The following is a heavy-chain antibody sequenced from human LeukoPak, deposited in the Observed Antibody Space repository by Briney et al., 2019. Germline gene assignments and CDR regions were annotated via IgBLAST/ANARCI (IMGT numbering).Heavy chain of an antibody. CDR1: GFTFSSYG. J-gene: IGHJ4*02. CDR2: ISNDGNNK. Sequence: GGSLRLSCAASGFTFSSYGMYWVRQAPGKGLEWVAAISNDGNNKFYADSVKGRFTISRDNPKNTMNLQMNSLRAEDTAVYYCAKGGGVIGRSYYFDYWGQGTLVTVSS. D-gene: IGHD2-8*02. V-gene: IGHV3-30*18. CDR3: AKGGGVIGRSYYFDY.